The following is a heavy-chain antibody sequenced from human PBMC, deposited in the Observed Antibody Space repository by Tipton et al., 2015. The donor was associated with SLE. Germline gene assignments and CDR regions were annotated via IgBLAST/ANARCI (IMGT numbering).Heavy chain of an antibody. J-gene: IGHJ4*02. CDR1: GGSISSGGYY. V-gene: IGHV4-31*03. CDR3: ARGGGSGSDY. Sequence: TLSLTCTVSGGSISSGGYYWSWIRQHPGKGLEWIGYIYYSGSTYYNPSLKSRVTISVDTSKNQFSLRLSSVTAADTAVYYCARGGGSGSDYWGQGTLVTVSS. CDR2: IYYSGST. D-gene: IGHD3-10*01.